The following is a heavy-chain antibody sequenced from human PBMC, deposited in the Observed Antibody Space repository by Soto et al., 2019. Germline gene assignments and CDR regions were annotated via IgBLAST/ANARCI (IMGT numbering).Heavy chain of an antibody. J-gene: IGHJ4*02. Sequence: SETLSLTCTVAGGSMTRSGYYWGWIRQPPGNELQYIGSVYNNGQTYYNPSLTSPVTISIDTSKNQFSLRSDDTAVYYCARGGTPIDYWGQGTLVTVSS. D-gene: IGHD3-16*01. CDR2: VYNNGQT. V-gene: IGHV4-39*07. CDR1: GGSMTRSGYY. CDR3: ARGGTPIDY.